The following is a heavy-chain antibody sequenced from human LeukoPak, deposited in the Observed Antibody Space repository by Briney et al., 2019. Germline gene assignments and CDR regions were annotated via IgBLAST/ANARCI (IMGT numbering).Heavy chain of an antibody. J-gene: IGHJ4*02. CDR1: GFTFSSYS. CDR2: ISSSSSYI. Sequence: GGSLRLSCAASGFTFSSYSMNWVRQAPGKGLEWVSSISSSSSYIYYADSVKGRFTISRDNAKNSLYLQMNTLRAEDTALYYCASGSTLDYWGQGTLVTVSS. V-gene: IGHV3-21*03. CDR3: ASGSTLDY. D-gene: IGHD3-10*01.